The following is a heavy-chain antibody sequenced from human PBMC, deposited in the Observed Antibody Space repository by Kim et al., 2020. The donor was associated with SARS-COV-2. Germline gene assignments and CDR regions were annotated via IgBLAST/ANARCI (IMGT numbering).Heavy chain of an antibody. V-gene: IGHV3-48*02. J-gene: IGHJ6*02. CDR3: ARVHMGGYYGMDV. CDR2: ITGSSSTI. Sequence: GGSLRLSCAASGFTFSSYTMHWVRQAPGKGLEWVSYITGSSSTIYYADSVKGRFTISRDNAKNSLYLQMNSLRDEDTAVYYCARVHMGGYYGMDVWGQGTTVTVSS. D-gene: IGHD1-26*01. CDR1: GFTFSSYT.